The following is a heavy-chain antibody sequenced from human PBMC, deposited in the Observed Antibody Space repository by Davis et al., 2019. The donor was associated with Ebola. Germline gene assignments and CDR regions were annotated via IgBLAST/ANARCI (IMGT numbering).Heavy chain of an antibody. Sequence: SETLSLTCTVSGGSISSSSYYWSWIRQPPGKGLEWIGSVHHSGRTYYNPSLKSRLTISIDTSKNQFSLKLTSVTAADTSVYYCATSNWFDPWGQGTLVTVSS. CDR2: VHHSGRT. CDR1: GGSISSSSYY. V-gene: IGHV4-39*01. CDR3: ATSNWFDP. J-gene: IGHJ5*02.